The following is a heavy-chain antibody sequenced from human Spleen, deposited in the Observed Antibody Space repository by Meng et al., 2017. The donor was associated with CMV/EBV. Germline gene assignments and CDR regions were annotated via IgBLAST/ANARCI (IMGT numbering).Heavy chain of an antibody. CDR2: MNPNSGNT. V-gene: IGHV1-8*03. CDR3: ARRGGGSSSWYGVDY. J-gene: IGHJ4*02. CDR1: GYTFTSYD. D-gene: IGHD6-13*01. Sequence: SGYTFTSYDINWVRQATGQGLEWMGWMNPNSGNTGYAQKFKGRVTITRNTSISTAYMELSSLRSEDTAVYYCARRGGGSSSWYGVDYWGQGTLVTVSS.